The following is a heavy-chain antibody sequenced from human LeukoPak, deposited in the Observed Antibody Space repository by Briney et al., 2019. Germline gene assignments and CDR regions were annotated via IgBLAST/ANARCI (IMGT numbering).Heavy chain of an antibody. CDR2: IYYSGTT. D-gene: IGHD6-13*01. CDR3: ARGVYIAAAQYAY. CDR1: GGSISSYY. J-gene: IGHJ4*02. Sequence: SETLSLTCTVSGGSISSYYWSWIRQPPGKGLEWIGYIYYSGTTKYNPSLKSRVSISVDTSKNQFSLKLSSVTAADTAVYYCARGVYIAAAQYAYWGQGTLVTVSS. V-gene: IGHV4-59*01.